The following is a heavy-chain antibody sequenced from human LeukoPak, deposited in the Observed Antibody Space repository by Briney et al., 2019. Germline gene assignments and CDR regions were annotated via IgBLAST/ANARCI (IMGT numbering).Heavy chain of an antibody. D-gene: IGHD6-19*01. CDR3: ARAHTAVAGTGWFDP. CDR1: GFTFSSYA. V-gene: IGHV3-23*01. CDR2: ISGSGGST. J-gene: IGHJ5*02. Sequence: PGGSLRLSCAASGFTFSSYAMSWVRQAPGKGLEWVSAISGSGGSTYYADSVKGRFTISRDNSKNTLYLQMNSLRAEDTAVYYCARAHTAVAGTGWFDPWGQGTLVTVSS.